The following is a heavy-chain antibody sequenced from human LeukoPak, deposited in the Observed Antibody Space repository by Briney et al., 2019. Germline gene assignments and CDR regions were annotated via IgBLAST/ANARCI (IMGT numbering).Heavy chain of an antibody. CDR3: VRVFARGGEISGSYYYY. D-gene: IGHD1-26*01. V-gene: IGHV1-69*05. CDR2: IIPIFGTA. CDR1: GGTFSSYA. J-gene: IGHJ4*02. Sequence: EASVKVSCKASGGTFSSYAINWVRQAPGQGLEWMGGIIPIFGTANYAQKFQGRVTITTDQSTSAAYMELSSLRSEDTAVYYCVRVFARGGEISGSYYYYWGQGTLVTVSS.